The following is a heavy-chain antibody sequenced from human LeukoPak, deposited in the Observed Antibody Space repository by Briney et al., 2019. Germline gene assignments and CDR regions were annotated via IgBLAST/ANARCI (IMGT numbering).Heavy chain of an antibody. V-gene: IGHV3-23*01. J-gene: IGHJ4*02. CDR2: ISGSGGIT. D-gene: IGHD2-21*02. CDR1: GFTFSSYA. CDR3: ARAPAYCGGDCYWGIDY. Sequence: GGSLRLSCAASGFTFSSYAMSWVRQAPGKGLEWVSAISGSGGITYYADSVKGRFTISRDNAKNSLYLQMNSLRAEDTALYYCARAPAYCGGDCYWGIDYWGQGTLVTVSS.